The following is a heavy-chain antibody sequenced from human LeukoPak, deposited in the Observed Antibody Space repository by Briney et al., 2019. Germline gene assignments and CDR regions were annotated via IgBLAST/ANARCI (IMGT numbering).Heavy chain of an antibody. CDR1: GGSISSYY. Sequence: SETLSLTCTVPGGSISSYYCSWIRQPPGKGLGWIGYIYTSGSTNYNPSLKSRVTISVDTSKNQFSLKLSSVTAADTAVYYCARRPNKAWFDPWGQGTLVTVSS. J-gene: IGHJ5*02. CDR3: ARRPNKAWFDP. CDR2: IYTSGST. V-gene: IGHV4-4*09. D-gene: IGHD1/OR15-1a*01.